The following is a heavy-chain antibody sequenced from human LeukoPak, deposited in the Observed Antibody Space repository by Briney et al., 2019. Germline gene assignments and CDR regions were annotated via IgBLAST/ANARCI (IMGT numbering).Heavy chain of an antibody. CDR1: GFTFNSYW. V-gene: IGHV3-7*01. CDR2: IKKDGSEK. D-gene: IGHD1-26*01. Sequence: GSLRLSCAASGFTFNSYWMSWVRQAPGKGLEWVANIKKDGSEKYYVDSVKGRFTISRDNAKNSLYLQMNSLRAEDTAVYYCARDPGNWYFDLWGRGTLVTVSS. J-gene: IGHJ2*01. CDR3: ARDPGNWYFDL.